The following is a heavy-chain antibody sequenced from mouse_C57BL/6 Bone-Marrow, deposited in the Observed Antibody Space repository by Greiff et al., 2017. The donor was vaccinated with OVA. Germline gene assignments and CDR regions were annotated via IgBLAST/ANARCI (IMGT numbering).Heavy chain of an antibody. CDR1: GYAFSSYW. CDR2: IYPGDGDT. J-gene: IGHJ1*03. CDR3: ARRWNYGSSYWYFDV. D-gene: IGHD1-1*01. Sequence: QVQLQQSGAELVKPGASVKISCKASGYAFSSYWMNWVKQRPGKGLEWIGQIYPGDGDTNYNGKFKGKATLTADKSSSTAYMQLSSLTSEDSAVYFCARRWNYGSSYWYFDVWGTGTTVTVSS. V-gene: IGHV1-80*01.